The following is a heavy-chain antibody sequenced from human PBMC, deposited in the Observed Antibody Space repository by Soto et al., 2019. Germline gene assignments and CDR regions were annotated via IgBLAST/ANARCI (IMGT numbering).Heavy chain of an antibody. CDR2: ISDSGGTS. D-gene: IGHD1-26*01. CDR3: AKSPRALLTFDY. Sequence: EVQLVDSGGGLVQPGGSLRLSCAASGFIFSNYVMSWVRQAPGKGLEWVSSISDSGGTSYYADSVKGRFTISRDNSKNTLYLQMNSPRAADTAIYYCAKSPRALLTFDYWGQGALVTVSS. J-gene: IGHJ4*02. V-gene: IGHV3-23*04. CDR1: GFIFSNYV.